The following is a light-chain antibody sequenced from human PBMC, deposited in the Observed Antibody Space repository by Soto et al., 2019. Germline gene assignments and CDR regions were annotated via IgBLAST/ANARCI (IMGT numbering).Light chain of an antibody. V-gene: IGKV3-15*01. CDR1: QSVSSN. CDR3: QQYHNWPPIT. Sequence: EIIMTHSPATLSVSPVERATLSSRASQSVSSNLAWYQQKPGQAPRLLIYGASTRATGVPARFSGWGSGTEFTLTISSLQSEDFAVYYCQQYHNWPPITFGQGTRLEI. J-gene: IGKJ5*01. CDR2: GAS.